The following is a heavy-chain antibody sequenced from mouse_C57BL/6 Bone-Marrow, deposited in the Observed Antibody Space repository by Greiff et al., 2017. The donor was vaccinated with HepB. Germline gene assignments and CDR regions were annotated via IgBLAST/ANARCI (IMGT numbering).Heavy chain of an antibody. CDR3: ARVDLYAGSSYWYFDV. CDR1: GYTFTSYW. CDR2: IYPGSGST. D-gene: IGHD1-3*01. V-gene: IGHV1-55*01. Sequence: QVQLQQPGAELVKPGASVKMSCKASGYTFTSYWITWVKQRPGQGLEWIGDIYPGSGSTKYNEKFKSKATLTVDTSSSAAYMQLSSLTSEDSAVYYCARVDLYAGSSYWYFDVWGTGTTVTVSS. J-gene: IGHJ1*03.